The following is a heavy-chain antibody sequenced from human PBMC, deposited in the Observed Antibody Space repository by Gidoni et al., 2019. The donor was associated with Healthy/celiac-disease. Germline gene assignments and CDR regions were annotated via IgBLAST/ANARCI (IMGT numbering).Heavy chain of an antibody. CDR1: GFTFSSYA. CDR2: ISYDGSNK. Sequence: QVQLVESGGGVVQPGRSLRLSCAASGFTFSSYAMHWVRQAPGKGLEWVAVISYDGSNKYYADSVKGRFTISRDNSKNTLYLQMNSLRAEDTAVYYCARDLTYYYDSSGYYLPDYWGQGTLVTVSS. D-gene: IGHD3-22*01. V-gene: IGHV3-30*01. CDR3: ARDLTYYYDSSGYYLPDY. J-gene: IGHJ4*02.